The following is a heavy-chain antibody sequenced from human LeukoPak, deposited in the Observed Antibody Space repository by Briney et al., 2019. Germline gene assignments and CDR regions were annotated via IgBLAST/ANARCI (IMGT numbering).Heavy chain of an antibody. V-gene: IGHV1-8*01. CDR2: MKPNSGST. CDR1: GYTLTRYD. J-gene: IGHJ6*03. Sequence: ASVKVSCKASGYTLTRYDINWVRQATGQGLEWMGWMKPNSGSTGYAQKFQGRVTMTRNTSISTAYMELSSLRSEDTAVYYCARASENYGSGNYYMDVWGKGTTVTVSS. D-gene: IGHD3-10*01. CDR3: ARASENYGSGNYYMDV.